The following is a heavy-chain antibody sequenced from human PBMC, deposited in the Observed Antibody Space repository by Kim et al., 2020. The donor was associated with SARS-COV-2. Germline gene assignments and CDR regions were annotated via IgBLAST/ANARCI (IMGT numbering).Heavy chain of an antibody. CDR1: GYTFTSSG. D-gene: IGHD3-22*01. CDR3: ASDPPLTYYYDSSGPDAFDI. V-gene: IGHV1-18*04. CDR2: ISAYNGNT. Sequence: ASVKVSCKASGYTFTSSGISWVRQAPGQGLEWMGWISAYNGNTNYAQKLQGRLTMTTDTSTSTAYMELRSLRSDDTAVYYCASDPPLTYYYDSSGPDAFDIWGQGTMVTVSS. J-gene: IGHJ3*02.